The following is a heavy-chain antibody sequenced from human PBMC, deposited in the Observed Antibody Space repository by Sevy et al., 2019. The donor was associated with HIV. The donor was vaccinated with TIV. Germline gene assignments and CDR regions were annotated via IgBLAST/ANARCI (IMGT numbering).Heavy chain of an antibody. V-gene: IGHV4-61*02. J-gene: IGHJ4*02. CDR1: GGSFGSSSYY. D-gene: IGHD6-19*01. CDR2: IYTSGTT. CDR3: AGRIAVDAFDY. Sequence: SETLSLTCTVSGGSFGSSSYYWNWIRQPAGKGLEGIGRIYTSGTTNYNPSLKSRVTMSVDTSKNQFSLKLSSVTAADTGVYYWAGRIAVDAFDYWGQGNLVTVSS.